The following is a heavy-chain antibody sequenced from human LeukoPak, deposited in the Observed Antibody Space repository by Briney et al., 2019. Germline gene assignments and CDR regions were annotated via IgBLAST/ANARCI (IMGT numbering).Heavy chain of an antibody. D-gene: IGHD3-22*01. CDR2: INHSGST. CDR1: GGSFSGYY. CDR3: ARWGYFESSGYFVVDY. Sequence: PSETLSLTCAVYGGSFSGYYWSWIRQPPGKGLEWIGEINHSGSTNYNPSLKSRVTISVDTSKNQFSLKLSSVTAADTATYYCARWGYFESSGYFVVDYWGQGALVTVSS. V-gene: IGHV4-34*01. J-gene: IGHJ4*02.